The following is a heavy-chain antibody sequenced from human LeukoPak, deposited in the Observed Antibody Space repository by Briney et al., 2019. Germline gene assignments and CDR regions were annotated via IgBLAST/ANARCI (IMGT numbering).Heavy chain of an antibody. V-gene: IGHV3-74*01. CDR1: GFTFSSYW. CDR3: ARDSAAPNYYDSSGYAHDY. J-gene: IGHJ4*02. Sequence: GGSLRLSXAASGFTFSSYWMHWVRQAPGKGLVWVSRINSDGSSTSYADSVKGRFTISRDNAKNTLYLQMNSLRAEDTAVYYCARDSAAPNYYDSSGYAHDYWGQGTLVTVSS. D-gene: IGHD3-22*01. CDR2: INSDGSST.